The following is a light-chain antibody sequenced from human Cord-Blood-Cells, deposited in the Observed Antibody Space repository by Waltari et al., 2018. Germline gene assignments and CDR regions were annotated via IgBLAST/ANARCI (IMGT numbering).Light chain of an antibody. CDR1: SSDVGGYNY. CDR3: CSYAGSYTSYV. Sequence: QSALTQPRSVSGSPGQSVTISCTGTSSDVGGYNYVSWYQQHPGKAPKLMIYDVSKLPSGVPDRVSGSKSGNTASLTSSWLQAEDEADYYCCSYAGSYTSYVFGTGTKVTVL. J-gene: IGLJ1*01. V-gene: IGLV2-11*01. CDR2: DVS.